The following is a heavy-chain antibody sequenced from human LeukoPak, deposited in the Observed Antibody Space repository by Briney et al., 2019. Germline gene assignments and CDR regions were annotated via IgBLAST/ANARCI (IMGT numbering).Heavy chain of an antibody. CDR2: IYPGDSDT. V-gene: IGHV5-51*01. Sequence: GESLKISCKGSGCSFTSYWIGWVRQMPGKGLEWMGIIYPGDSDTRYSPSFQGQVTISADKSISTAYLQWSSLKASDTAMYYCARFPTYYYDSSGYKGAFDIWGQGTMVTVSS. J-gene: IGHJ3*02. CDR1: GCSFTSYW. D-gene: IGHD3-22*01. CDR3: ARFPTYYYDSSGYKGAFDI.